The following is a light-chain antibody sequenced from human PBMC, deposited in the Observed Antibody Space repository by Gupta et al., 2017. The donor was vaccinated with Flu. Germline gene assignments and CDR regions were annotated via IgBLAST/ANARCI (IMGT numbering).Light chain of an antibody. J-gene: IGKJ4*01. Sequence: DIQMTQSPSTVSASVGDRVTITCRASQDIGSWVAWYQQKSGKAPRVLLHAASSLETWVPSRFSSGGYGTDVSITISSLQPEDFATDFCLQSDSFPLTFGGGTKVEMK. CDR3: LQSDSFPLT. CDR1: QDIGSW. V-gene: IGKV1-12*01. CDR2: AAS.